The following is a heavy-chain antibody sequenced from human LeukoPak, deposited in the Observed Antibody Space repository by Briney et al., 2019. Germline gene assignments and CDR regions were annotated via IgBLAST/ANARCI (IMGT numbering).Heavy chain of an antibody. J-gene: IGHJ4*02. CDR3: ARDDGSYYFDY. D-gene: IGHD2-15*01. CDR2: ISSSSSYI. V-gene: IGHV3-21*01. Sequence: GGSLRLSCAASGFTFSSYSMNWVRQAPGGAVEWVTSISSSSSYIYYADSVKGRFTISRDNAKNSLYLQMNSLRAEDTAVYYCARDDGSYYFDYWGQGTLVTVSS. CDR1: GFTFSSYS.